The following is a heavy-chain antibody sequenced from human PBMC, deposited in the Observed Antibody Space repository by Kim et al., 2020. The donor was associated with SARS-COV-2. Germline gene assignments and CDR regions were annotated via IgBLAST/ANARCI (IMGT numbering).Heavy chain of an antibody. V-gene: IGHV3-53*01. D-gene: IGHD1-26*01. Sequence: GGSLRLSCAASGFTVNNYYMTWVRQAPGKGLEWVSVIYSGGSTYYADSVKGRFTISRDSSKNTLYLQMNSLRAEDTAVYYCARDHIWSSGTYFYGMDVWGRGTTVTVYS. CDR1: GFTVNNYY. CDR3: ARDHIWSSGTYFYGMDV. J-gene: IGHJ6*02. CDR2: IYSGGST.